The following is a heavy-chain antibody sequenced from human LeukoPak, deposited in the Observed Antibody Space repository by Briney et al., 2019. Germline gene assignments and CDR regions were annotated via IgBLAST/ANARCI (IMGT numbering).Heavy chain of an antibody. CDR2: ISGSGDST. CDR3: AIAAAEAFDI. Sequence: PGGSLRLSCAASGFTFSTSAMSWVRQAPGKGLEWVSGISGSGDSTYYVDSVKGRFTISRDNSKSTLYLHMNSLRAEDTAVYYCAIAAAEAFDIWGQGTMVTVSS. V-gene: IGHV3-23*01. D-gene: IGHD6-13*01. J-gene: IGHJ3*02. CDR1: GFTFSTSA.